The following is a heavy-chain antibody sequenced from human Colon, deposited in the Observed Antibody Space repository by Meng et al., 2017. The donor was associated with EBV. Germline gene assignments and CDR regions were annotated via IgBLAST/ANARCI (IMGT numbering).Heavy chain of an antibody. D-gene: IGHD2-8*01. J-gene: IGHJ5*02. V-gene: IGHV4-34*01. CDR3: ARGGGVIKGLVTWFDP. Sequence: SGQGLVKPSDSLALPCWSYGGSCSGYDWRCIRQTPGKGLEWIGEINHSGTSTYNPSLMSRVTISVDRSNNQFSLRLSAVTAADTAVDYCARGGGVIKGLVTWFDPWGQGTLFTVSS. CDR2: INHSGTS. CDR1: GGSCSGYD.